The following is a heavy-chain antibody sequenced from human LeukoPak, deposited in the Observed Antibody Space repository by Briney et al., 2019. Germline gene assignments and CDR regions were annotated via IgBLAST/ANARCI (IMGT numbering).Heavy chain of an antibody. CDR3: ARDYAGATPFDC. V-gene: IGHV3-48*04. CDR1: GFTFSTYS. Sequence: PGGSLRLSCAASGFTFSTYSMNWVRQAPGKGLGWLSSISTSPTTMYYADSVEGRFTISRDDAKNSLYLQMNSLRAEDTALYYCARDYAGATPFDCWGQGTLVTVSS. J-gene: IGHJ4*02. D-gene: IGHD1-26*01. CDR2: ISTSPTTM.